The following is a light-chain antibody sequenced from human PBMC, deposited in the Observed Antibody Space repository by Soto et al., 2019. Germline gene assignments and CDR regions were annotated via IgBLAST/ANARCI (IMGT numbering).Light chain of an antibody. CDR1: QSVRNNY. CDR2: GAS. J-gene: IGKJ4*01. V-gene: IGKV3-20*01. Sequence: EIVLTQSPGTLPLSPGERATLSCRASQSVRNNYLAWYQQKPGQAPRFLIYGASARATGIPDRFSGGGSGTDFTLTISRLEPEDFAVYYCQQFGSYPLTFGGGTKVEIK. CDR3: QQFGSYPLT.